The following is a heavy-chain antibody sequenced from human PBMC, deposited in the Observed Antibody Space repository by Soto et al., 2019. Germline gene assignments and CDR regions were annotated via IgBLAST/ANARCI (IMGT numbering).Heavy chain of an antibody. Sequence: ASVKVSCKAPGYTFTSYGISWVRQAPGQGLEWMGWISAYNGNTNYAQKLQGRVTMTTDTSTSTAYMELRSLRSDDTAVYYCARGGHCSGGSCRLLSYYGMDVWGQGTTVTVSS. CDR3: ARGGHCSGGSCRLLSYYGMDV. D-gene: IGHD2-15*01. V-gene: IGHV1-18*04. J-gene: IGHJ6*02. CDR2: ISAYNGNT. CDR1: GYTFTSYG.